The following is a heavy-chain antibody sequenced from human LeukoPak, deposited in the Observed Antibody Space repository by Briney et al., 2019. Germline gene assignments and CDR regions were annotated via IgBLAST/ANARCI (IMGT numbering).Heavy chain of an antibody. CDR3: ARDVFDY. V-gene: IGHV3-7*05. CDR2: IKVDGSES. J-gene: IGHJ4*02. CDR1: GFTLSSYW. Sequence: GGSLRLSCAASGFTLSSYWMSWVRQAPGKGLEWVANIKVDGSESHYVDSVKGRFTISRDNATNSLDLQMNSLRAEDTAVYYCARDVFDYWGQGTLVTVSS.